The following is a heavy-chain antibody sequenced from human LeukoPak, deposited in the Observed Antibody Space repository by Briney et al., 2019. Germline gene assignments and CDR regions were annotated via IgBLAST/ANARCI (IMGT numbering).Heavy chain of an antibody. CDR3: ARPYYYDSRIDP. CDR2: MYYSGST. CDR1: GGSISSGDYY. Sequence: PSETLSLTCTVSGGSISSGDYYWSWIRQPPGKGLEWIAYMYYSGSTYYNPSLKSRVTMSADTSKNQLSLKLSTVTAADTAVYYCARPYYYDSRIDPWGQGILVTVSS. D-gene: IGHD3-22*01. J-gene: IGHJ5*02. V-gene: IGHV4-30-4*01.